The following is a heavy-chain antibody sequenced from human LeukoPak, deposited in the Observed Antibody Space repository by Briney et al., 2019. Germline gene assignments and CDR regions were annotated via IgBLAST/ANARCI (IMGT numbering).Heavy chain of an antibody. CDR3: ANREGGYTYDPFDY. CDR2: ISGSGDTT. D-gene: IGHD5-18*01. CDR1: GFTFSTYA. J-gene: IGHJ4*02. V-gene: IGHV3-23*01. Sequence: GGSLRLSCAASGFTFSTYAMSWVRQAPGRGLEGVSAISGSGDTTYYADSVKGRFTISRDNSKNTLYLQMNSLRAEDTAVYYCANREGGYTYDPFDYWGQGTLVTVSS.